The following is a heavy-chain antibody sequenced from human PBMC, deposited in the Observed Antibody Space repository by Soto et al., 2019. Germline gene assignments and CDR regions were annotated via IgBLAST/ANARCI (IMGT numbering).Heavy chain of an antibody. CDR1: GFSFSSNS. Sequence: PGGSLRLSCKASGFSFSSNSMGWLRQAPGKGLDWVSSISDSADRIYYADSVRGRSTFSRDNSKNTLYLQMNSLRAEDTAVYYCAKDSHSFRYSSGWYGYYHYGMDVWGQGTTVTVSS. CDR2: ISDSADRI. CDR3: AKDSHSFRYSSGWYGYYHYGMDV. V-gene: IGHV3-23*01. D-gene: IGHD6-19*01. J-gene: IGHJ6*02.